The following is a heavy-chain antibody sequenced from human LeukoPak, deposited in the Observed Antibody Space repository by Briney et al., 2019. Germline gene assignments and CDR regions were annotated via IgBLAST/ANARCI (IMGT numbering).Heavy chain of an antibody. CDR2: IKQDGSEK. D-gene: IGHD2-2*01. Sequence: GGSLRLSCAAPGFTFSSYWMSWVRQAPGKGLEWVANIKQDGSEKYYVDSVKGRFTISRDNAKNSLYLQMNSLRAEDTAVYYCARSYCSSTSCYEPHRINWFDPWGQGTLVTVSS. CDR1: GFTFSSYW. CDR3: ARSYCSSTSCYEPHRINWFDP. J-gene: IGHJ5*02. V-gene: IGHV3-7*01.